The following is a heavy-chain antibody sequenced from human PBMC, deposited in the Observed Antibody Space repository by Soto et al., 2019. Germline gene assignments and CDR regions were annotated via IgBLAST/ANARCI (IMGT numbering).Heavy chain of an antibody. CDR2: ISGSGGST. J-gene: IGHJ4*02. CDR3: AKDQRYYYGSGSSYFDY. Sequence: GGSLRLSCAASGFTFSSYAMSWVRQAPGKGLEWVSAISGSGGSTYYADSVKGRFTISRDNSKNTLYLQMNSLRAEDTAVYYCAKDQRYYYGSGSSYFDYWGQGTLVTVSS. D-gene: IGHD3-10*01. CDR1: GFTFSSYA. V-gene: IGHV3-23*01.